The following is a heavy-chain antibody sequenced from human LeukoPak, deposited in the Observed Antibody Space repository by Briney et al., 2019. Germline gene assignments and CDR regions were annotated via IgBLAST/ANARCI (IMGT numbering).Heavy chain of an antibody. Sequence: GRSLRLSCAASGFTFSSYGMHWVRQAPGKGLEWVAVIWYDGSNKYYADSVKGRFTISRDNSKNTLYLQMNSLRAEDTAVYCASERVPKYGDYVQYFDYWGQGTLVTVSS. CDR2: IWYDGSNK. J-gene: IGHJ4*02. V-gene: IGHV3-33*01. CDR1: GFTFSSYG. D-gene: IGHD4-17*01. CDR3: ASERVPKYGDYVQYFDY.